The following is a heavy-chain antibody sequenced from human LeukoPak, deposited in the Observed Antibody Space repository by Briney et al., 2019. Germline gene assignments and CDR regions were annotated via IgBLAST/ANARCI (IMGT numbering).Heavy chain of an antibody. D-gene: IGHD5-24*01. J-gene: IGHJ4*02. V-gene: IGHV3-15*01. Sequence: GGSLRLSCAASGFTFSSAWMTWVRQPPGKWMEWVGHIKSRTDGGSTDYSAPVKGRFTVSRDDSKNTVYLQMNSLKTEDSAVYYCATEFYSNGYNFWGQGTPVTVSS. CDR3: ATEFYSNGYNF. CDR2: IKSRTDGGST. CDR1: GFTFSSAW.